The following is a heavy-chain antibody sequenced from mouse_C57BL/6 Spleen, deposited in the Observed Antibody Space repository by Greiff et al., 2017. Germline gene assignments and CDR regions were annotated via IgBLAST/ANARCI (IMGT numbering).Heavy chain of an antibody. CDR3: ARQLRLPYDFDY. D-gene: IGHD3-2*02. CDR1: GYAFSSYW. J-gene: IGHJ2*01. CDR2: IYPGDGDT. Sequence: QVQLQQSGAELVKPGASVKISCKASGYAFSSYWMNWVKQRPGKGLEWIGQIYPGDGDTNYNGKFKGKATLTADKSSSTAYMQLSSLTSEDSAVYFCARQLRLPYDFDYWGQGTTLTVSS. V-gene: IGHV1-80*01.